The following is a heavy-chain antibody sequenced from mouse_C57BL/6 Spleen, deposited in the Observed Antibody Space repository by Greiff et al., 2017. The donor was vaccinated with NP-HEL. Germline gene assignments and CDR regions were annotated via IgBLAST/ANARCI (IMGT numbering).Heavy chain of an antibody. CDR3: ARHRNYGDAMDY. V-gene: IGHV5-15*01. CDR2: ISNLAYSI. D-gene: IGHD2-5*01. Sequence: EVHLVESGGGLVQPGGSLKLSCAASGFTFSDYGMAWVRQAPRKGPEWVAFISNLAYSIYYADTVTGRFTISRENAKNTLYLEMSSLRSEDTAMYYCARHRNYGDAMDYWGQGTSVTVSS. J-gene: IGHJ4*01. CDR1: GFTFSDYG.